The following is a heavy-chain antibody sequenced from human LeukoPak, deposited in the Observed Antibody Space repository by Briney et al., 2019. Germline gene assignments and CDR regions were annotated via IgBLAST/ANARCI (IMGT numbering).Heavy chain of an antibody. J-gene: IGHJ4*02. CDR1: GGAIISDNFY. V-gene: IGHV4-39*01. CDR3: GRLFDS. CDR2: INYSGTT. Sequence: SETLSLTCTVSGGAIISDNFYCGWVRQPPGKGLEWVGSINYSGTTYYNPSLRSRVSISVDTSRTQFFLRLNSVSAADTAVYYCGRLFDSWGQGILVTVSS.